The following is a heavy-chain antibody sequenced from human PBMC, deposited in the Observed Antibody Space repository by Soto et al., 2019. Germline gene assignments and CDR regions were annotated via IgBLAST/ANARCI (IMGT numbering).Heavy chain of an antibody. J-gene: IGHJ5*01. D-gene: IGHD1-20*01. Sequence: VQSGAEVRKPGSSVRVSCEVSGDTFTSHTINWLRQAPGQGLEWMGGVIPVFGSPTYAQRFQARLSITADTSTQTAYMELSSLTSDYTSFYFCAGDITGTHNWFDSWGQGTLVTVSS. CDR3: AGDITGTHNWFDS. V-gene: IGHV1-69*06. CDR1: GDTFTSHT. CDR2: VIPVFGSP.